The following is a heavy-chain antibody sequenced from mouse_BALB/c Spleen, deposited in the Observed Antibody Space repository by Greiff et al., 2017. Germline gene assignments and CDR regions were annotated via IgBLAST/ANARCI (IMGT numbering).Heavy chain of an antibody. J-gene: IGHJ4*01. CDR2: ISSGGSYT. CDR3: ASLQRDYAMDY. Sequence: EVMLVESGGDLVKPGGSLKLSCAASGFTFSSYGMSWVRQTPDKRLEWVATISSGGSYTYYPDSVKGRFTISRDNAKNTLYLQMSSLKSEDTAMYYCASLQRDYAMDYWGQGTSVTVSS. CDR1: GFTFSSYG. V-gene: IGHV5-6*01.